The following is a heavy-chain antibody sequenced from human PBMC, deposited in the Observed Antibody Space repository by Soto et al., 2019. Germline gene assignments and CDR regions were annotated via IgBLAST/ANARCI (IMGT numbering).Heavy chain of an antibody. CDR2: IWYDGSNK. V-gene: IGHV3-33*01. CDR3: ARADYYGSGNYGVNN. J-gene: IGHJ4*02. Sequence: QVQLVESGGGVVQPGRSLRLSCTASGFTFRSYGMHWVRQAPGKGLEWVALIWYDGSNKYYADSVKGRFTISRDNSKKTRYLQLNSLRAEDRAVYYCARADYYGSGNYGVNNWGQGTWSPSPQ. CDR1: GFTFRSYG. D-gene: IGHD3-10*01.